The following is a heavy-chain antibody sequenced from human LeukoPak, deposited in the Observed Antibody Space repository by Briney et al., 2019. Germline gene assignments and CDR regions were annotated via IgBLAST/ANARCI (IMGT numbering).Heavy chain of an antibody. D-gene: IGHD2-2*02. CDR3: ARPQTHCSSTSCYTAGLDY. V-gene: IGHV1-18*01. Sequence: ASVKVSCKASGYTFTSYGISWVRQAPGQGLEWMGWISAYNGNTNYAQKLQGRVTMTTDTSTSTAYMELSSLRSEDTAVYYCARPQTHCSSTSCYTAGLDYWGQGTLVTVSS. CDR2: ISAYNGNT. CDR1: GYTFTSYG. J-gene: IGHJ4*02.